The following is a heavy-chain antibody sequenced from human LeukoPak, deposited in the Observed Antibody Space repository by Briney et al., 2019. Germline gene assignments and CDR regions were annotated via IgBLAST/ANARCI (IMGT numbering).Heavy chain of an antibody. Sequence: QAGGSLRPSCAASGFTFSSYAMHWVRQAPGKGLEWVAVISYDGSNKYYADSVKGRFTISRDNSKNTLYLQMNSLRAEDTAVYYCARDVSSSSLIIDYWGQGTLVTVSS. D-gene: IGHD3-16*01. V-gene: IGHV3-30-3*01. CDR2: ISYDGSNK. CDR3: ARDVSSSSLIIDY. J-gene: IGHJ4*02. CDR1: GFTFSSYA.